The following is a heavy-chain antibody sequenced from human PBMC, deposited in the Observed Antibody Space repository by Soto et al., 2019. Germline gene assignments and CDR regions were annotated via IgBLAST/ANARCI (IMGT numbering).Heavy chain of an antibody. V-gene: IGHV3-21*01. CDR3: GRVSLRFFDCLLGYFDY. CDR2: ISSSSSYI. D-gene: IGHD3-9*01. J-gene: IGHJ4*02. Sequence: PGGSLRLSCAASGFTFSSYSMNWVRQAPGKGLEWVSSISSSSSYIYYADSVKGRFTISRDNAKNSLYLQMNSLRAEDTAVYYYGRVSLRFFDCLLGYFDYWGRGPLFTVPS. CDR1: GFTFSSYS.